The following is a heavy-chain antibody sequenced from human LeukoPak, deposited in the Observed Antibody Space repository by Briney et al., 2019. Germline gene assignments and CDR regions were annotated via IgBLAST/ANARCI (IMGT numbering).Heavy chain of an antibody. D-gene: IGHD3-10*01. Sequence: PSETLSLTCAVYGGSFSGYYWSWIRQPPGKGLEWIGEINHSGSTNYNPSLKSRVTISVDTSKYQFSLKLSSVTAADTAVYYCARHGNHYYGSGGFDYWGQGTLVTVSS. J-gene: IGHJ4*02. CDR3: ARHGNHYYGSGGFDY. CDR1: GGSFSGYY. CDR2: INHSGST. V-gene: IGHV4-34*01.